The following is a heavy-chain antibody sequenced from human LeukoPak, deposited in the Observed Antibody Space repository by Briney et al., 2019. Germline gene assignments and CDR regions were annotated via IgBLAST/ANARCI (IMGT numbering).Heavy chain of an antibody. D-gene: IGHD1-26*01. V-gene: IGHV3-64*01. J-gene: IGHJ5*02. Sequence: GGSLGLSCAASGFTFSSYAMHWVRQAPGKGLEYVSAISSNGGSTYYANSVKGRFTISRDNSKNTLYLQMGSLRAEDMAVYYCARDKSPRGRGANWFDPWGQGTLVTVSS. CDR1: GFTFSSYA. CDR2: ISSNGGST. CDR3: ARDKSPRGRGANWFDP.